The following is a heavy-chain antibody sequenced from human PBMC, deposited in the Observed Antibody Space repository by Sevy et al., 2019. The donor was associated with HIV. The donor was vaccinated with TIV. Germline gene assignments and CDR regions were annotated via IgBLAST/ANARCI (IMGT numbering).Heavy chain of an antibody. Sequence: GESLKISCQGSGYSFTSHWIGWVRHMPGKGLEWMGIIFPDDSDTRYSPSFQGQVTFSADKSINTAYLQLSRLKASDTAMYYCATSRSGYFDSSGYYIYWGQGTLVTVSS. D-gene: IGHD3-22*01. CDR2: IFPDDSDT. CDR1: GYSFTSHW. V-gene: IGHV5-51*01. J-gene: IGHJ4*02. CDR3: ATSRSGYFDSSGYYIY.